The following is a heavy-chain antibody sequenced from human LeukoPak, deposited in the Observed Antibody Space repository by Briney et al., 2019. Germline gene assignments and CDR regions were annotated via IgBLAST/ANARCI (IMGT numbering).Heavy chain of an antibody. V-gene: IGHV3-43*01. CDR2: ISWDGGST. D-gene: IGHD1-26*01. CDR3: ARLGEWEHFDY. CDR1: GFTFDDYT. Sequence: GGSLRLSCAASGFTFDDYTMHWVRQAPGKGLEWVSLISWDGGSTYYADSVKGRFTISRDNSKNSLYLQMNNLRSEDTAVYYCARLGEWEHFDYWGQGTLVTVSS. J-gene: IGHJ4*02.